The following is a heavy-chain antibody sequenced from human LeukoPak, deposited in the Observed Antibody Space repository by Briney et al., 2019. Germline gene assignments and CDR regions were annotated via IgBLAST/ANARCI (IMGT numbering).Heavy chain of an antibody. V-gene: IGHV3-23*01. Sequence: GGSLRLSCAAYGFTFSSYAMSWVRQAPGKGLEWVSAISGSGGSTYYADSVKGRFTISRDNSKNTLYLQMNSLRAEDTAVYYCARATYYYDSSGYDYWGQGTLVTVSS. J-gene: IGHJ4*02. D-gene: IGHD3-22*01. CDR2: ISGSGGST. CDR1: GFTFSSYA. CDR3: ARATYYYDSSGYDY.